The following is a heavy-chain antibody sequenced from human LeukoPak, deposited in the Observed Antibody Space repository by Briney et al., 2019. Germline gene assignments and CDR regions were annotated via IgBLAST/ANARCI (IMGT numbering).Heavy chain of an antibody. CDR3: AKDLVYYYDSSGSPNY. CDR2: ISGSGGST. Sequence: GGSLRLSCAASGFTFSSYAMSWVRQAPGKGLEWVSAISGSGGSTYYADSVKGRFTISRDNSKNTLYLQMNSLRAEDTAVYYCAKDLVYYYDSSGSPNYWGQGTLVTVSS. CDR1: GFTFSSYA. J-gene: IGHJ4*02. D-gene: IGHD3-22*01. V-gene: IGHV3-23*01.